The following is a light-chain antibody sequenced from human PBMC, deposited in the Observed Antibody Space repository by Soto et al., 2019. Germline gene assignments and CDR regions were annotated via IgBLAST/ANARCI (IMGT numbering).Light chain of an antibody. Sequence: DIQMTQSPSTLSASIGDRVTITCRAIQRLRTWLAWFQQKPGKAPKGLIYKVSSLDSGVPPRFSGRGSETLVTLTIASLPPDDFATYYCLQYDTYPWTFGQGTKVEIK. CDR1: QRLRTW. V-gene: IGKV1-5*03. CDR2: KVS. CDR3: LQYDTYPWT. J-gene: IGKJ1*01.